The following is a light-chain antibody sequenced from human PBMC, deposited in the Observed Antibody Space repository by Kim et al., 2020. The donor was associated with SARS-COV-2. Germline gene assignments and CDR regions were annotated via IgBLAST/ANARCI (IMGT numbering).Light chain of an antibody. CDR3: ATWDDSLDVWM. CDR1: SSNIGSNT. J-gene: IGLJ3*02. Sequence: QSVLTQPPSASGTPGQRVTISCSGSSSNIGSNTVNWHQQFPGTAPQLLIDTDDRRPSGVSDRVSCSKSGTSASLAISALRSEDEADYYCATWDDSLDVWMFGGGTQLTVL. CDR2: TDD. V-gene: IGLV1-44*01.